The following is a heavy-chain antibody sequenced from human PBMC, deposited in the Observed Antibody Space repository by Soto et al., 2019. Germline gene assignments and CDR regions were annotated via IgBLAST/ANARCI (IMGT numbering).Heavy chain of an antibody. CDR3: ARKEYDFWSGKGEGYYYYYYMDV. CDR1: GWSFSGYY. V-gene: IGHV4-34*01. Sequence: KASETLSLTCAVYGWSFSGYYWSWIRQPPGKGLEWIGEINHSGSTNYNPSLKSRVTISVDTSKNQFSLKLSSVTAADTAVYYCARKEYDFWSGKGEGYYYYYYMDVWGKGTTVTVSS. D-gene: IGHD3-3*01. CDR2: INHSGST. J-gene: IGHJ6*03.